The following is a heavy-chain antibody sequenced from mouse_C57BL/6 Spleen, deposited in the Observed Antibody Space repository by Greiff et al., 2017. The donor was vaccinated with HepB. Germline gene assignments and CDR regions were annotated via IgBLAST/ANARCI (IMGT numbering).Heavy chain of an antibody. Sequence: EVQLVESGGGLVQPGGSLKLSCAASGFTFSDYYMYWVRQTPEKRLEWVAYISNGGGSTYYPDTVKGRFTISRDNAKNTLYLQMSRLKSEDTAMYYCAIRIYYDYDDYAMDYWGQGTSVTVSS. V-gene: IGHV5-12*01. CDR2: ISNGGGST. CDR1: GFTFSDYY. J-gene: IGHJ4*01. CDR3: AIRIYYDYDDYAMDY. D-gene: IGHD2-4*01.